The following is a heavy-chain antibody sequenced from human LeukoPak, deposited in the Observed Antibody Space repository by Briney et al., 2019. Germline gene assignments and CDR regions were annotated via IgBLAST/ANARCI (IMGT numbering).Heavy chain of an antibody. Sequence: SETLSLTCTVSGGSINSSSYYWGWIRQPPGEALEWIGSIYHSGYTYYNPSLKSRGTISVDTSKSQFSLKLSSVTAADTAVYYCARSSMFRGVTVDYWGQGTLVTVPS. V-gene: IGHV4-39*01. CDR2: IYHSGYT. CDR1: GGSINSSSYY. CDR3: ARSSMFRGVTVDY. J-gene: IGHJ4*02. D-gene: IGHD3-10*01.